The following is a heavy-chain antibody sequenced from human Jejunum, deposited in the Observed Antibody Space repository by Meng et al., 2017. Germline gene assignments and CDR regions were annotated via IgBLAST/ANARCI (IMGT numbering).Heavy chain of an antibody. D-gene: IGHD6-13*01. CDR3: ARDTAGFGP. J-gene: IGHJ5*02. Sequence: LQLQESGPGVVKPSESLSLTCAVSGGSISTACYYWGGIRQSPGKGLAWIGSIFCSGTTYYNPSLKSRVPISIDTSKNQFPLKMNSVTAAATAVYYCARDTAGFGPWGQGTLVTVSS. CDR1: GGSISTACYY. CDR2: IFCSGTT. V-gene: IGHV4-39*06.